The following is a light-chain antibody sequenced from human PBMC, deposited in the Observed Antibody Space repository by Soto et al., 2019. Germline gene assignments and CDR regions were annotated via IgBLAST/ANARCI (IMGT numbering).Light chain of an antibody. J-gene: IGKJ1*01. CDR1: QRVSSSY. V-gene: IGKV3-15*01. CDR2: SAS. Sequence: IVLSQSAAILALSAGDRATLSCRAIQRVSSSYLAWYQHKSGQSPRLLLYSASTRATGIPARFSGAGSGTEFTLTISSLQSEEFAVYYCQQFNEWPPWTFGQGTNVDI. CDR3: QQFNEWPPWT.